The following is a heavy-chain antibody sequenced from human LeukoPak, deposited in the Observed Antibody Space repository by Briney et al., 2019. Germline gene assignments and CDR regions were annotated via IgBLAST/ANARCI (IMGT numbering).Heavy chain of an antibody. Sequence: GASVKVSCKASGYTFTGYYMHWVRQAPGQGLEWMGWINPNSGGTNYAQKFQGRVTMTRDTSISTAYMELRSLGSDDTAVYYCACHTAYYYGSGPDAFDIWGQGTMVTVSS. V-gene: IGHV1-2*02. D-gene: IGHD3-10*01. CDR2: INPNSGGT. CDR1: GYTFTGYY. J-gene: IGHJ3*02. CDR3: ACHTAYYYGSGPDAFDI.